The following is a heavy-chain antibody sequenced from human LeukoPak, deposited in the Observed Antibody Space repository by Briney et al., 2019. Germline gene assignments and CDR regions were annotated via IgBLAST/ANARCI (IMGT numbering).Heavy chain of an antibody. CDR2: ISTSGST. V-gene: IGHV4-4*07. Sequence: SETLSLTCTVSGGSISSYYWSWIRQPAGKGLESIGHISTSGSTNYNPSLKSRVTMSVDTSKNQFSLKLSSVTAADTAVYYCARDHRYYYYMDVWGKGTTVTISS. CDR1: GGSISSYY. CDR3: ARDHRYYYYMDV. J-gene: IGHJ6*03.